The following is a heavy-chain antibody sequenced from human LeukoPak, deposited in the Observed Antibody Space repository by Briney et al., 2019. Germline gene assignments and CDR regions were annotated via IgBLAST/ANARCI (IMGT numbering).Heavy chain of an antibody. CDR2: IKQDGSEK. CDR3: ARVGRYSYAHNS. D-gene: IGHD5-18*01. V-gene: IGHV3-7*01. CDR1: GFTFRDYSDSW. Sequence: PGGSLRLSCAASGFTFRDYSDSWMSWVRQAPGKGLEWVANIKQDGSEKYYVDSLKGRFTISRDNAKNSLFLQINSLRAEDTAVYYCARVGRYSYAHNSWGQGTLVTVSS. J-gene: IGHJ4*02.